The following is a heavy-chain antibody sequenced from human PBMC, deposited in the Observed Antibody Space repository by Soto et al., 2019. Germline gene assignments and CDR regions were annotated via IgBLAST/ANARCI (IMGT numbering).Heavy chain of an antibody. Sequence: EVQLLESGGGLVQPGESLRLSCVASGFTFSGNAMTWVRQAPGKGLHWVSGISAGGTTYYADSAKGRFTISRDNSKNTLYLQMNRLRADDTAVDYCAKDPLTRGWFDPWGQGTLVTVSS. CDR2: ISAGGTT. CDR1: GFTFSGNA. CDR3: AKDPLTRGWFDP. V-gene: IGHV3-23*01. J-gene: IGHJ5*02.